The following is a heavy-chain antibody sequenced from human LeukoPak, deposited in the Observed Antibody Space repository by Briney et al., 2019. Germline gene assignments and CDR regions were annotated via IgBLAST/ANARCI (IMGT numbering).Heavy chain of an antibody. Sequence: SETLSLTCTVSGGSISSGDYYWSWIRQPAGKGLEWIGYIYYSGSTYYNPSLKSRVTISVDTSKNQFSLKLSSVTAADTAVYYCARDVDRSFDLWGRGTLVTVSS. D-gene: IGHD5-12*01. CDR1: GGSISSGDYY. CDR3: ARDVDRSFDL. CDR2: IYYSGST. J-gene: IGHJ2*01. V-gene: IGHV4-30-4*01.